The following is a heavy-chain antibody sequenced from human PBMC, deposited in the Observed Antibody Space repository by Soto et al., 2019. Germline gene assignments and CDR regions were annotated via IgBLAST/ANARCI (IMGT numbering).Heavy chain of an antibody. CDR1: GGSISSSTYY. CDR3: AIIPTSSVRFDS. V-gene: IGHV4-39*01. CDR2: IYYTGST. D-gene: IGHD3-22*01. J-gene: IGHJ4*02. Sequence: QLQLQESGPGLVKPSETLSLTCTVSGGSISSSTYYWGWIRQPPGKGLEWIGSIYYTGSTYYNPSLKGRVTISVDTSKSQFSVNLASVTAADTAIYYCAIIPTSSVRFDSWGQGTLVTVSS.